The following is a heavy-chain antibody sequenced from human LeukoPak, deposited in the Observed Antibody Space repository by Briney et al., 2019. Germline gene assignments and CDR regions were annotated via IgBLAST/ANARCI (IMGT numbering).Heavy chain of an antibody. V-gene: IGHV4-30-2*01. CDR1: GGSISSGGYS. CDR2: IYHSGST. D-gene: IGHD1-14*01. J-gene: IGHJ4*02. CDR3: ARVFTRRGYYFDY. Sequence: PSETLSLTCAVSGGSISSGGYSWSWIRQPPGKGLEWIGYIYHSGSTYYNPSLKSRVTISVDRSKNQFSLKLSSVTAADTAVYYCARVFTRRGYYFDYWGQGTLVTVSS.